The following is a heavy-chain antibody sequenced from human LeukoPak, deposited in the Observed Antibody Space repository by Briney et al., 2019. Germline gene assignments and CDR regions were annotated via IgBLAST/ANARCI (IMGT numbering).Heavy chain of an antibody. J-gene: IGHJ6*03. Sequence: ETLSLTCTVSGGSISYFYWSWIRQPAGKGLEWIGRIYTSGSTNYNPSLKSRVTMSVDTSKKQFSLKLSSVTAADTAVYYCARVRGSSGSYEYYHYMDVWGKGTTVTVSS. CDR3: ARVRGSSGSYEYYHYMDV. CDR1: GGSISYFY. CDR2: IYTSGST. D-gene: IGHD1-26*01. V-gene: IGHV4-4*07.